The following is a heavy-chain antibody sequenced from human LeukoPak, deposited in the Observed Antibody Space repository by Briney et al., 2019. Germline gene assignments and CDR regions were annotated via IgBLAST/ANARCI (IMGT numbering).Heavy chain of an antibody. D-gene: IGHD2-2*01. Sequence: SETLSLTCSVSGHSIINSYFWTWIRQPAGKGLEWVGHVYNNGSTSYNPSLKSRVTISLDTSKNHFSLRLSSVTAADTAVYYCATSRAELWGRGALVTVSS. CDR2: VYNNGST. CDR3: ATSRAEL. CDR1: GHSIINSYF. J-gene: IGHJ2*01. V-gene: IGHV4-61*09.